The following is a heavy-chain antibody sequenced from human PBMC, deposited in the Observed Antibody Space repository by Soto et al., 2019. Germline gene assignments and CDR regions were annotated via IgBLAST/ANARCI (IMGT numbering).Heavy chain of an antibody. J-gene: IGHJ3*02. CDR1: GFTFSSYS. CDR3: ARDGGSSGWYAFDI. D-gene: IGHD6-19*01. V-gene: IGHV3-21*01. CDR2: ISSSSYI. Sequence: GGSLRLSCAASGFTFSSYSMNWVRQAPGKGLEWVSSISSSSYIYYADSVKGRFTISRDNAKNSLYLQMNSLRAEDTAVYYCARDGGSSGWYAFDIWGQRTMVTVSS.